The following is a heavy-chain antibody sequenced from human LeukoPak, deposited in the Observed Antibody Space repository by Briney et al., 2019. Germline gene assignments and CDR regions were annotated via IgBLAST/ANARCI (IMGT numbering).Heavy chain of an antibody. CDR2: IYSGGNT. J-gene: IGHJ3*02. CDR3: AKEDAARILDAFDI. D-gene: IGHD6-6*01. Sequence: PGGSLRLSCTVSGFTVSSNSMSWVRQAPGKGLEWVSFIYSGGNTHYSDSVKGRFTISRDNSKNTLYLQMNSLRAEDTAVYYCAKEDAARILDAFDIWGQGTMVTVSS. CDR1: GFTVSSNS. V-gene: IGHV3-53*01.